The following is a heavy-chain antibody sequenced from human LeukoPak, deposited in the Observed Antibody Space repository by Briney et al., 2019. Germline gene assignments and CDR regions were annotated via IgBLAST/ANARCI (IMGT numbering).Heavy chain of an antibody. V-gene: IGHV3-30*03. Sequence: GGSLRLSCATSGINFNNSGMHWVRQAPGKGLEWVAIISFDGINKDYADSVKGRFTISRDNSKNTVYLQMNSLRVEDTAVYYCARLPSGSAWGQGTLVTVSS. D-gene: IGHD6-19*01. J-gene: IGHJ5*02. CDR1: GINFNNSG. CDR2: ISFDGINK. CDR3: ARLPSGSA.